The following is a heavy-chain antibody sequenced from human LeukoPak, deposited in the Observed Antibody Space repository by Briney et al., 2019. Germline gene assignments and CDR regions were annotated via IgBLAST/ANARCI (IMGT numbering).Heavy chain of an antibody. Sequence: ASVKVSCKASGHTFTGYYMHWVRQAPGQGLEWMGWINPNSGGTNYAQKFQGRVTMTRDTSISTAYMELSRLRSDDTAVYYCAREKSVTMVTPRYFQHWGQGTLVTVSS. CDR1: GHTFTGYY. V-gene: IGHV1-2*02. D-gene: IGHD5-18*01. J-gene: IGHJ1*01. CDR3: AREKSVTMVTPRYFQH. CDR2: INPNSGGT.